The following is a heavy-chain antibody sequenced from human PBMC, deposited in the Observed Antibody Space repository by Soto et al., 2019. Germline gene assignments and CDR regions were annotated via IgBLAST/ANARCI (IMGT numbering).Heavy chain of an antibody. D-gene: IGHD3-9*01. CDR3: AQSFDVNRKNWHDP. J-gene: IGHJ5*02. Sequence: GGSLRLSCAASGFTCSRSAMNWARQAAGKGLEWVSVISGSDGRTYYADSGKGRFTISRDNSKNTLYLDINSLRAGDTAVYYCAQSFDVNRKNWHDPRGQGTQVTGSS. V-gene: IGHV3-23*01. CDR2: ISGSDGRT. CDR1: GFTCSRSA.